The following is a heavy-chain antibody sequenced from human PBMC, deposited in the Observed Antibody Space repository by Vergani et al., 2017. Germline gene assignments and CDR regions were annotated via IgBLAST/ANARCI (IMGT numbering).Heavy chain of an antibody. CDR1: GWSFTSYH. CDR2: INHTGRP. V-gene: IGHV4-34*01. Sequence: QVQLQQWGGGLLEPSETLSLTCVVNGWSFTSYHWTWIRQAPGEGLEWVGDINHTGRPDYNPSLKSRLTMSIAKSRNQFSLTLNSVTATDTAIYFCARVNTKTNGHLYYYYYMDVWGQGTAVTVS. D-gene: IGHD2-8*01. CDR3: ARVNTKTNGHLYYYYYMDV. J-gene: IGHJ6*03.